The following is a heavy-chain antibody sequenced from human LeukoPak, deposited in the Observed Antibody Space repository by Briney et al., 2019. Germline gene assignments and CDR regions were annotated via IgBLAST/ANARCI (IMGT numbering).Heavy chain of an antibody. Sequence: ASVKVSCKASGYTFASFGITWVRQAPGQGLEWMGWINTHNGDTNYAQKLQGRVTMTTDTSTSTAYMELRSLRSDDTAVYYCARGHRAGAVPAAIVYWGQGTLVTVSS. CDR2: INTHNGDT. D-gene: IGHD2-2*02. J-gene: IGHJ4*02. V-gene: IGHV1-18*01. CDR3: ARGHRAGAVPAAIVY. CDR1: GYTFASFG.